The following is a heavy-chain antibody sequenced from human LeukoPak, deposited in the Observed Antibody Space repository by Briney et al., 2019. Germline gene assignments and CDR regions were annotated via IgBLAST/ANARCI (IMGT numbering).Heavy chain of an antibody. CDR3: ARRKTALDAFDI. D-gene: IGHD5-18*01. V-gene: IGHV1-2*02. CDR2: INPNSGGT. J-gene: IGHJ3*02. CDR1: GYTFTGYY. Sequence: ASVKVSCKASGYTFTGYYMHWVRQAPGQGLEWMGWINPNSGGTNYAQKFHGRVTMTRDTSISTAYMELSRLRSDDTAVYYCARRKTALDAFDIWGQGTMVTVSS.